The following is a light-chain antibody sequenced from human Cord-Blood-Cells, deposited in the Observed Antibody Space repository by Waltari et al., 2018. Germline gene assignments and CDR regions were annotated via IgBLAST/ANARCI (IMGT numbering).Light chain of an antibody. CDR2: DAS. CDR3: QQYDNLPLT. V-gene: IGKV1-33*01. CDR1: QDISNY. J-gene: IGKJ3*01. Sequence: DLQMTQSPSSLSASVGDRVTITCQARQDISNYLNWYQQKPGKAPKLLIYDASNLETGVPSRFSGSGSGTDFTFTISSLQPEDIATYYCQQYDNLPLTFGPGTKVEIK.